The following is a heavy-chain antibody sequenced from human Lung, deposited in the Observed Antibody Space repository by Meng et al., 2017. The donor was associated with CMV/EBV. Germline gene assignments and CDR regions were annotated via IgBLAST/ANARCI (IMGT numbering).Heavy chain of an antibody. Sequence: SVKVSXKASGYTFTDYYMHWVRQAPGQGLEWMGWINPNSGGTNYAQKFHDRVTMTRDTSISTAYMELRRLTSDDSAVYYCATLPPVAARYYYNGLYVWGQGXTVTVSS. V-gene: IGHV1-2*02. CDR1: GYTFTDYY. CDR3: ATLPPVAARYYYNGLYV. D-gene: IGHD6-19*01. J-gene: IGHJ6*02. CDR2: INPNSGGT.